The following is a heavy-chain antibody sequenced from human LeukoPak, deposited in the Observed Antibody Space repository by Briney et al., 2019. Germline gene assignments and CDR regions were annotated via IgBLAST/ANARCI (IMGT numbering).Heavy chain of an antibody. V-gene: IGHV3-15*01. CDR2: IKSKTDGGTT. J-gene: IGHJ6*03. D-gene: IGHD5-12*01. CDR3: ASGSHGGGTYPYYYYYYMHV. Sequence: KTGGSLRLSCAASGFTFSNAWMSWVRQAPGKGLEWVGRIKSKTDGGTTDYAAPVKGRFTISRDDSKNTLYLQMNSLKTEDTAVYYCASGSHGGGTYPYYYYYYMHVWGKGTTVTVSS. CDR1: GFTFSNAW.